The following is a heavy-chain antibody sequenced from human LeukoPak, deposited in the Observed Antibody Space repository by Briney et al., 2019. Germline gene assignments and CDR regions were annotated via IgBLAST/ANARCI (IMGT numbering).Heavy chain of an antibody. Sequence: GGSLRLSCAASGFTFSSYGMHWVRQAPGKGLEWVAVISYDGSNKYYADSVKGRFTISRDNSKKTLYLQMNSLRTEDTAIYYCAKEGEEFRISLLSLYLDHWGQGTLVTVSS. V-gene: IGHV3-30*18. CDR3: AKEGEEFRISLLSLYLDH. D-gene: IGHD3-10*01. CDR2: ISYDGSNK. J-gene: IGHJ4*02. CDR1: GFTFSSYG.